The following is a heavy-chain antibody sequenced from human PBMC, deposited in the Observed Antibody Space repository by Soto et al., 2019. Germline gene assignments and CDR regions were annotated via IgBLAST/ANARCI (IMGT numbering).Heavy chain of an antibody. CDR3: ATGEYCSSTSCYAGGWGY. Sequence: QVQLVQSGAEVKKPASSVKVSCKASGGTFSSYTISWVRQAPGQGLEGMGRIIPILGIANYAQKFQGRVTITADKSTRTAYMELSSLGSEDTAVYYCATGEYCSSTSCYAGGWGYWGQGTLVTVSS. D-gene: IGHD2-2*01. J-gene: IGHJ4*02. CDR1: GGTFSSYT. V-gene: IGHV1-69*02. CDR2: IIPILGIA.